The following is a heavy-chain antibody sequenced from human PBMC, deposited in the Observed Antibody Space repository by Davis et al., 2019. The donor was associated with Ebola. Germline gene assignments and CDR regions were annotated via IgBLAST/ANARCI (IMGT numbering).Heavy chain of an antibody. CDR3: AKEVEQLLVHPYYGMDV. D-gene: IGHD6-13*01. J-gene: IGHJ6*02. V-gene: IGHV3-30*18. Sequence: PGGSLRLSCAASGFTFSNYGMHWVRQAPGKGLEWVAVISYDGSNKYYADSVKGRFTISRDNSKNTLYLQMNSLRAEDTAIYYCAKEVEQLLVHPYYGMDVWGQGTTVTVSS. CDR2: ISYDGSNK. CDR1: GFTFSNYG.